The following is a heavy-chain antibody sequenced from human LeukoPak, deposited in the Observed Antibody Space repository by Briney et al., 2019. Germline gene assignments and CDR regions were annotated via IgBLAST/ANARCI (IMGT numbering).Heavy chain of an antibody. J-gene: IGHJ4*02. V-gene: IGHV3-11*01. CDR3: AREGRYYDFWSGYSV. D-gene: IGHD3-3*01. CDR1: GFTFGDYY. Sequence: GGSLRLSCAASGFTFGDYYMSWIRQAPGKGLEWVSYISSSGSTIYYADSVRGRFTISRDNAKNSLYLQMNSLRAEDTAVYYCAREGRYYDFWSGYSVWGQGTLVTVSS. CDR2: ISSSGSTI.